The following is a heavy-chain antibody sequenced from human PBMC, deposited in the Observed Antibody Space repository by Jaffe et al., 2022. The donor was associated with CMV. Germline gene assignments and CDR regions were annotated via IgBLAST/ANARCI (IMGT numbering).Heavy chain of an antibody. J-gene: IGHJ5*02. CDR1: GFTFSSCV. CDR2: ISGSGYDT. V-gene: IGHV3-23*01. D-gene: IGHD1-26*01. Sequence: EVQLLESGGGLVQPGGSLRLSCAASGFTFSSCVMSWVRQAPGKGLEWVSRISGSGYDTNYSDSVKGRFTISRDNSKSTLYLQMNSLRDEDTARYYCVKEGDVGWFDPWGQGTLVTVSA. CDR3: VKEGDVGWFDP.